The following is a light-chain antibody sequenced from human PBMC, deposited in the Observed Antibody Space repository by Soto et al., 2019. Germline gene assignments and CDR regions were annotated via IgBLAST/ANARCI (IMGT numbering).Light chain of an antibody. CDR2: RAS. Sequence: DIQMTQSPSTLSSSVGDRVTIIFLASQSFTGWLAWYQKKPGKAPKLLFNRASSLESGVPSRFSGSGYGAQFSLTISSLQPDDAATYFCQQYNGTFGQGSKV. CDR1: QSFTGW. CDR3: QQYNGT. J-gene: IGKJ1*01. V-gene: IGKV1-5*03.